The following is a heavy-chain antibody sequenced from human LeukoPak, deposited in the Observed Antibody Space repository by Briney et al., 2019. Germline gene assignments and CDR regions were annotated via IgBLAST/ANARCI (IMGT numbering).Heavy chain of an antibody. Sequence: GESLKISCKGSGYSFSNYWIGWVRQMPGKGLEWMGIFYPLDSDTRYSPSFQGQVTISADRSINTAYLQWGSLKASDTAMYYCARQEQSSGWWDFDYWGQGTLVTVSS. D-gene: IGHD6-19*01. CDR2: FYPLDSDT. CDR3: ARQEQSSGWWDFDY. V-gene: IGHV5-51*01. CDR1: GYSFSNYW. J-gene: IGHJ4*02.